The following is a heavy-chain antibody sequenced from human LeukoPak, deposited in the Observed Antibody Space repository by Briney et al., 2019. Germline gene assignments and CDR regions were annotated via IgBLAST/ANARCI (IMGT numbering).Heavy chain of an antibody. J-gene: IGHJ4*02. Sequence: GGSLRLSCAASGFTFSSYAMSWVRQAPGKGLEWVSAISGSGGSTYYADSVKGRFTISRDNSKNTLYLQMNSLRAEDTAVYYCARESDYDSSGYDLDYWGQGTLVTVSS. V-gene: IGHV3-23*01. D-gene: IGHD3-22*01. CDR3: ARESDYDSSGYDLDY. CDR2: ISGSGGST. CDR1: GFTFSSYA.